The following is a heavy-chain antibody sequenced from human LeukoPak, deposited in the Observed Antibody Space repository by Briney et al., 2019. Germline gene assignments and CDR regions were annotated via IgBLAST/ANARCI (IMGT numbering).Heavy chain of an antibody. J-gene: IGHJ3*02. CDR3: ASWDGDKSAYHI. Sequence: GGSLRLSCAASGFTFDDYGMSWVRQAPGKGLEWVSGINWNGGSTGYADSVKGRFTISRDNAKNSLYLQMNSLRAEDTAVYYCASWDGDKSAYHIWGQGTMVTVSS. D-gene: IGHD3-10*01. CDR2: INWNGGST. V-gene: IGHV3-20*04. CDR1: GFTFDDYG.